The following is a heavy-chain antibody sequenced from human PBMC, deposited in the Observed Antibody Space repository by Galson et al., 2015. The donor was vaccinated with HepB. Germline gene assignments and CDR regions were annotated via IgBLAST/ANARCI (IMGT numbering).Heavy chain of an antibody. CDR1: GFTFSSFL. CDR2: IKQDGSEK. D-gene: IGHD2-2*01. V-gene: IGHV3-7*01. Sequence: SLRLSCAASGFTFSSFLVGWVRQAPGEGLEWVANIKQDGSEKYYVDSVKGRFTISRDNAKNSLYLQMNSLRAEDTAVYYCARLKYCSSTSCYWDYYPMDVWGQGTTVTVSS. CDR3: ARLKYCSSTSCYWDYYPMDV. J-gene: IGHJ6*02.